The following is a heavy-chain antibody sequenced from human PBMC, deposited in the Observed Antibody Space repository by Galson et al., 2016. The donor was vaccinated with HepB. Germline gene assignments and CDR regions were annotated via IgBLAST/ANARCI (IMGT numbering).Heavy chain of an antibody. V-gene: IGHV3-73*01. CDR1: GFTFSGSA. Sequence: SLRLSCAASGFTFSGSAMHWVRQASGKGLEWVGHTRSKAKNYATAYAASVKGRFTISRDDSKNTAYLQMNSLKTEDTAVYYCTSYYYDSSGYYKYWGQGTLVTFTSASTMGRFTTSRDNSRNTFYLQMTSLTVEDTALYYCAKVMGGNSGWGAIDYWGQGTPVT. CDR2: TRSKAKNYAT. J-gene: IGHJ4*02. CDR3: TSYYYDSSGYYKYWGQGTLVTFTSASTMGRFTTSRDNSRNTFYLQMTSLTVEDTALYYCAKVMGGNSGWGAIDY. D-gene: IGHD3-22*01.